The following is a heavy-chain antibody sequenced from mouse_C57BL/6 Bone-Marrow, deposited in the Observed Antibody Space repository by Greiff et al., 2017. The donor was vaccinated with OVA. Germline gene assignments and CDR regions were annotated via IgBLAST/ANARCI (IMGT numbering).Heavy chain of an antibody. Sequence: DVQLVESGGGLVKPGGSLKLSCAASGFTFSDYGMHWVRQAPETGLEWVAYISSGSSTIYYADTVQGRFTITRDNAKHTLFLHMASLRSEDTAMYYCANDYDAMDYWGQGTSVTVSA. CDR3: ANDYDAMDY. V-gene: IGHV5-17*01. CDR1: GFTFSDYG. CDR2: ISSGSSTI. J-gene: IGHJ4*01.